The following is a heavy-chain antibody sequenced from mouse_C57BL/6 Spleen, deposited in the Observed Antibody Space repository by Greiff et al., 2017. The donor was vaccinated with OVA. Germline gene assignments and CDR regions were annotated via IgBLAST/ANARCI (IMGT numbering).Heavy chain of an antibody. J-gene: IGHJ4*01. D-gene: IGHD4-1*01. CDR3: ARLAGTAMDY. CDR2: IYPGSGNT. CDR1: GYTFTDYY. V-gene: IGHV1-76*01. Sequence: QVQLQQSGAELVRPGASVKLSCKASGYTFTDYYINWVKQRPGQGLEWIARIYPGSGNTYYNEKFKGKATLTAEKSSSTAYMQLSSLTSEDSAVYFCARLAGTAMDYWGQGTSVTVSS.